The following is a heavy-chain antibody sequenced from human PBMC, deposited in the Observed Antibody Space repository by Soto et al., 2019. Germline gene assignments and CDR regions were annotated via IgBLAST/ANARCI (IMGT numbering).Heavy chain of an antibody. CDR3: AGDPYYYGSAF. D-gene: IGHD3-10*01. V-gene: IGHV3-11*01. CDR1: GFRFSDHY. Sequence: ESGGGLVEPGGSLRLSCAASGFRFSDHYMTWIRQAPGKGLEWVSKISSSGTTMYYADSVKGRFTVSRDNAKSSLYLEMNSLRAEDTAVYYCAGDPYYYGSAFWGQGTLVTVSS. CDR2: ISSSGTTM. J-gene: IGHJ4*02.